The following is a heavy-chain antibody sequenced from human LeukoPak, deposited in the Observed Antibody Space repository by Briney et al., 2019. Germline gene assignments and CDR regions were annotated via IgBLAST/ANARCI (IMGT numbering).Heavy chain of an antibody. CDR2: ISGSGGST. CDR3: AKELAAAYYYYYGMDV. V-gene: IGHV3-23*01. D-gene: IGHD6-13*01. CDR1: GFTFSNAW. Sequence: TGGSLRLSCAASGFTFSNAWMSWVRQAPGKGLEWVSAISGSGGSTYYADSVKGRFTISRDNSKNTLYLQMNSLRAEDTAVYYCAKELAAAYYYYYGMDVWGQGTTVTVSS. J-gene: IGHJ6*02.